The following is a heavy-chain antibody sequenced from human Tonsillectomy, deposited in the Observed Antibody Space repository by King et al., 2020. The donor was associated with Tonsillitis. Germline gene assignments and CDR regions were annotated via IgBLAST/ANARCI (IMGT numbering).Heavy chain of an antibody. Sequence: QLVQSGGGVVQPGRSLRLSCAASGFTFSSYAMHWVRQAPGKGLEWVAVISYDGSNKYYADSVKGRFAISRDNSKNTPYLQMNSLGAEDTAVYFCARSGGYEWWSFDYWGQGTLVTVSS. CDR3: ARSGGYEWWSFDY. CDR1: GFTFSSYA. D-gene: IGHD5-12*01. J-gene: IGHJ4*02. V-gene: IGHV3-30*01. CDR2: ISYDGSNK.